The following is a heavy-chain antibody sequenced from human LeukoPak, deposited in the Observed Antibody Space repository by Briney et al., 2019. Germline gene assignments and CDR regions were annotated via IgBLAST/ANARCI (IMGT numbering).Heavy chain of an antibody. CDR1: GFTFSNYG. Sequence: PGGSLRLSCAASGFTFSNYGIHWVRQAPGKGLEWVTFMQYDGSVKFYADSVMGRFTISKDNSKNTVYLQMGSLRAEDMAVYYCARVSYCSSVSCYILDYWGQGALVTVSS. J-gene: IGHJ4*02. D-gene: IGHD2-2*02. V-gene: IGHV3-30*02. CDR2: MQYDGSVK. CDR3: ARVSYCSSVSCYILDY.